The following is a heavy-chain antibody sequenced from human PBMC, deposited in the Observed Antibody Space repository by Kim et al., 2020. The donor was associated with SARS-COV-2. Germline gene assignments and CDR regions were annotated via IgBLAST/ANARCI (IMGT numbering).Heavy chain of an antibody. D-gene: IGHD5-12*01. J-gene: IGHJ5*02. Sequence: KFQGRVTITADESTSTAYMELSSLRSEDTAVYYCARVSGYSGYVKGWFDPWGQGTLVTVSS. V-gene: IGHV1-69*01. CDR3: ARVSGYSGYVKGWFDP.